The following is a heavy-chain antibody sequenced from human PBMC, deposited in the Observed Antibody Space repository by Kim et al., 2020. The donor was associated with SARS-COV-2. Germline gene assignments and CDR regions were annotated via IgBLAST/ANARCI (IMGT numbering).Heavy chain of an antibody. J-gene: IGHJ4*02. V-gene: IGHV4-61*01. Sequence: SETLSLTCTVSGASVSGGCYYWSWIRPAPGQGLMWIGFFYYNGHSSYNPSLKSRVTISIDKSKNQFSLNSISVTAADTDLCYCARDLHGDGYYFHYWGQGALVTASS. D-gene: IGHD2-2*03. CDR1: GASVSGGCYY. CDR3: ARDLHGDGYYFHY. CDR2: FYYNGHS.